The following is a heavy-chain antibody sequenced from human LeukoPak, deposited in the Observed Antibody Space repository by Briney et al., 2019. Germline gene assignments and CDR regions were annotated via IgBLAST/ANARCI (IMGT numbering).Heavy chain of an antibody. CDR1: GFTFNNYN. CDR3: ARDPYSGNYGNYYYYYMDV. CDR2: ITSSGTYI. D-gene: IGHD1-26*01. V-gene: IGHV3-21*01. J-gene: IGHJ6*03. Sequence: GGSLRLSCAASGFTFNNYNMNWVRQAPGKALEWVSSITSSGTYIFYADSVKGRFTISRDNAKNSLYLQMNGLGPEDTAVYYCARDPYSGNYGNYYYYYMDVWGKGTTVTISS.